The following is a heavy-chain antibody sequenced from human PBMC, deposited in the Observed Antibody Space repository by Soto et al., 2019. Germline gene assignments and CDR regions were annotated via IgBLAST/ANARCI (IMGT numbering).Heavy chain of an antibody. V-gene: IGHV5-51*01. CDR3: ARHAIRSYYYYGMDV. Sequence: XVSLKVSCQCSGYRFTSYWIGLVLQMPGKGLEWMGIIYPGDSDTRYSPSFQGQVTISADKSISTAYLQWSSLKASDTAMYYCARHAIRSYYYYGMDVWGQGTTVTVS. CDR1: GYRFTSYW. J-gene: IGHJ6*02. CDR2: IYPGDSDT.